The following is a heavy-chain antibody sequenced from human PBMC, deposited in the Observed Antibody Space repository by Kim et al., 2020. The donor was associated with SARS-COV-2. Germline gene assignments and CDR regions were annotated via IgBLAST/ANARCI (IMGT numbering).Heavy chain of an antibody. J-gene: IGHJ4*02. CDR3: GKNGRSLTTIGD. CDR2: IKQDGNEK. D-gene: IGHD3-3*01. CDR1: GFTFSNYW. Sequence: GGSLRLSCAASGFTFSNYWMSWVRQTPGKGLEWVANIKQDGNEKYYVDSVKGRFTISRDNAEQSLYLQMNSLRVEDTAVYYCGKNGRSLTTIGDWGQGTPVTVSS. V-gene: IGHV3-7*01.